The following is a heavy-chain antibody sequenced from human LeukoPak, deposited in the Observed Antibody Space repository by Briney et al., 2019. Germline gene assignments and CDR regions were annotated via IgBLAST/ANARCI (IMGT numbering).Heavy chain of an antibody. CDR1: GYSFSNYW. J-gene: IGHJ3*02. CDR3: ARPRGRSSFDGFDI. CDR2: IYPGDSDT. D-gene: IGHD6-6*01. V-gene: IGHV5-51*01. Sequence: GESLKISCKGFGYSFSNYWIGWVRQMPGKGLEWMGIIYPGDSDTRYSPSFEGQVTISADKSISTAYLQWSSLKASDTAMYYCARPRGRSSFDGFDIWGQGTMVTVSS.